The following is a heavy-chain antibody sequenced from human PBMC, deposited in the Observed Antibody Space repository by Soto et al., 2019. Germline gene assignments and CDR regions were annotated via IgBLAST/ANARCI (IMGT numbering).Heavy chain of an antibody. D-gene: IGHD6-19*01. J-gene: IGHJ4*02. CDR3: ARGPSGWFGYDY. CDR2: INSDASTT. CDR1: GFTFSTSW. V-gene: IGHV3-74*01. Sequence: EVQLVESGGGLVQPGGSLRLSCAASGFTFSTSWMHWVRRAAGKGLVWVSRINSDASTTNYADSVKGRFHISRHNAKNTLYLQMDSLTAEDTAVYYCARGPSGWFGYDYWGQGTLVTVSS.